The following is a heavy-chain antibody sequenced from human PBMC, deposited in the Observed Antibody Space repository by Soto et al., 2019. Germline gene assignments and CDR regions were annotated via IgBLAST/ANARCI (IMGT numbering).Heavy chain of an antibody. V-gene: IGHV3-21*01. CDR2: ISSSSSYI. CDR3: ARDRGHDPDNYFDY. D-gene: IGHD5-12*01. J-gene: IGHJ4*02. CDR1: GFTFSNYS. Sequence: PXGSLILSCAASGFTFSNYSMNWVRQAPGKGLEWVSSISSSSSYIYYADSVKGRFTISRDNAKNSLYLQMNSLRAEDTAVYYCARDRGHDPDNYFDYWRQGPLVTVSS.